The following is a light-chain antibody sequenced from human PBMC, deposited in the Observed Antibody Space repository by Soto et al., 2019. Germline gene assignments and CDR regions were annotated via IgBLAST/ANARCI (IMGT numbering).Light chain of an antibody. Sequence: QSVLTQPASVSGSPGQSITISCTGTSSDVGAYNFVSWYQHHPGRAPKVIIYEVTIRPSGVSNRFSGSKSGNTASLTISGLQVEYEADYYCRLYTTSAPHVLGSGTK. CDR1: SSDVGAYNF. V-gene: IGLV2-14*01. J-gene: IGLJ1*01. CDR3: RLYTTSAPHV. CDR2: EVT.